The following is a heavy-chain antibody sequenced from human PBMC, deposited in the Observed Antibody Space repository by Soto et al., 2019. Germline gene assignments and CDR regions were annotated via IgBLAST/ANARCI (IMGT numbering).Heavy chain of an antibody. CDR1: GYTFTGYY. CDR2: INPNSGGT. CDR3: ATPTTRRNGAFDI. V-gene: IGHV1-2*04. D-gene: IGHD1-1*01. Sequence: ASVKVLCKASGYTFTGYYMHWVRQAPGQGLEWMGWINPNSGGTNYAQKFQGWVTMTRDTSISTAYMELSRLRSDDTAVYYCATPTTRRNGAFDIWGQGTMVTVSS. J-gene: IGHJ3*02.